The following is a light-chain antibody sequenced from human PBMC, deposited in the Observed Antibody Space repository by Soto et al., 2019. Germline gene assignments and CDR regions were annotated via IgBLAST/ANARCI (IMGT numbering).Light chain of an antibody. V-gene: IGKV3-11*01. Sequence: PWERATLYCRASQIINKHLAWYQQKPGRAPRLLIYDASIRPTGIPARFSGSGSGTDFTLTIFYLEPEDFAVYYCQQRDNWPPTFGQGTKVDIK. CDR2: DAS. CDR3: QQRDNWPPT. J-gene: IGKJ1*01. CDR1: QIINKH.